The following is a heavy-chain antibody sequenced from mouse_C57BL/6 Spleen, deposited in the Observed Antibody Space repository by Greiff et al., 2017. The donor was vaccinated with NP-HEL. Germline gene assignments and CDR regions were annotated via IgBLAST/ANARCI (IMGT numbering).Heavy chain of an antibody. V-gene: IGHV5-17*01. CDR1: GFTFSDYG. D-gene: IGHD1-1*01. Sequence: EVKVVESGGGLVKPGGSLKLSCAASGFTFSDYGMHWVRQAPEKGLEWVAYISSGSSTIYYADTVKGRFTISRDNAKNTLFLQMTSLRSEDTAMYYCARDCTTVVARYFDVWGTGTTVTVSS. CDR2: ISSGSSTI. J-gene: IGHJ1*03. CDR3: ARDCTTVVARYFDV.